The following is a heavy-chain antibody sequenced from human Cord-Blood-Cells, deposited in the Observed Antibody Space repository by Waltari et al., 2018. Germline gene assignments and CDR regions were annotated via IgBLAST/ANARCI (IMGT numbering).Heavy chain of an antibody. V-gene: IGHV4-4*07. Sequence: QVQLQESGPGLVKPSETLSLTCTVSGGSISSYYWSWIRQPAGKGLEWIGRIYTSGSTNYNPSLNSRVTMLVDTSKNQFSLKLSSVTAADTAVYYCARDSDSSSWYWFDPWGQGTLVTVSS. CDR1: GGSISSYY. J-gene: IGHJ5*02. CDR2: IYTSGST. CDR3: ARDSDSSSWYWFDP. D-gene: IGHD6-13*01.